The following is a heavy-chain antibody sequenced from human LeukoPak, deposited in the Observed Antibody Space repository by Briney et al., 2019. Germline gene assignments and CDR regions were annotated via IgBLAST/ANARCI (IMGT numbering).Heavy chain of an antibody. CDR1: GYTLTSYG. V-gene: IGHV1-18*01. Sequence: ASVKVSCKASGYTLTSYGISWVRQAPGQGLEWMGWISAYNGNTNYAQKLQGRVTMTTDTSTSTAYMELRSLRSDDTAVYYCASSPGTVTTPGYWGQGTLVTVSS. D-gene: IGHD4-17*01. CDR3: ASSPGTVTTPGY. J-gene: IGHJ4*02. CDR2: ISAYNGNT.